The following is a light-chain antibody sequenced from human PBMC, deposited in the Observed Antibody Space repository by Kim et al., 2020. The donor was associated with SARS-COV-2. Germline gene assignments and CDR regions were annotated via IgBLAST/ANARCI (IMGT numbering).Light chain of an antibody. CDR3: QVWDSSVV. CDR2: RDS. CDR1: NIGSKN. J-gene: IGLJ2*01. V-gene: IGLV3-9*01. Sequence: SYELTQPLSVSVALGQTARITCGGNNIGSKNVHWYQQKPGQAPVLVIYRDSNRPSGIHERFSGSNSGNTATLTISRAQAGDEADYYCQVWDSSVVFGGGTQLTVL.